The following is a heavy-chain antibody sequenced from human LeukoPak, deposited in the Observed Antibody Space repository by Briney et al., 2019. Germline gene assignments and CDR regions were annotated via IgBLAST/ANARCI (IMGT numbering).Heavy chain of an antibody. J-gene: IGHJ4*02. D-gene: IGHD5-18*01. CDR1: GFPFSSYA. Sequence: PGGSLRLSCAASGFPFSSYAMSWVRQAPGKGLEWVSAISGSGGSTYYADSVKGRFTISRDNSKNTLYLQMNSLRAEDTAVYYCAKFDGYSYGYDYWGQGTLVTVSS. CDR2: ISGSGGST. V-gene: IGHV3-23*01. CDR3: AKFDGYSYGYDY.